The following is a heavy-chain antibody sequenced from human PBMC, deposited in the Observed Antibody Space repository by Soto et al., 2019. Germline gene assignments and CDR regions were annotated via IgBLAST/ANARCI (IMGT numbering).Heavy chain of an antibody. CDR3: ARVKAVFFARGYNWFDP. Sequence: GGSLRLSCAASGFTFSSYWMSWVRQAPGKGLEWVANIKQDGSEKYYVDSVKGRFTISRDNAKNSLYLQMNSLRAEDTAVYYCARVKAVFFARGYNWFDPWGQGTLVTVSS. D-gene: IGHD3-3*01. V-gene: IGHV3-7*01. J-gene: IGHJ5*02. CDR2: IKQDGSEK. CDR1: GFTFSSYW.